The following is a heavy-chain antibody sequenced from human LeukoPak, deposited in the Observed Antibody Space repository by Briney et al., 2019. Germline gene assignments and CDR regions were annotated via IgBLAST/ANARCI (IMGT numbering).Heavy chain of an antibody. Sequence: PSETLSLTCTVSGCSISSYYWSWIRQPPGKGLEWIGYIYYSGSTNYNPSLKSRVTISVDTSKNQFSLKLSSVTAADTAVYYCARVGVYCGGDCYLSDWGQGTLVTVSS. CDR2: IYYSGST. CDR3: ARVGVYCGGDCYLSD. CDR1: GCSISSYY. V-gene: IGHV4-59*01. D-gene: IGHD2-21*02. J-gene: IGHJ4*02.